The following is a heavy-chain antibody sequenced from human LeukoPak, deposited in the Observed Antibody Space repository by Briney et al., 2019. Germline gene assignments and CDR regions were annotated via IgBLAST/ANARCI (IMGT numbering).Heavy chain of an antibody. CDR1: GFTFSDYY. J-gene: IGHJ6*03. CDR3: ARVACSSTSCYVYYYYMDV. Sequence: GGSLRLSCAASGFTFSDYYMSWIRQAPGKGLEWVSYISSSGSTIYYADSVKGRFTISRDNAKNSLYLQMNSLRAEDTAVYYCARVACSSTSCYVYYYYMDVWGKGTTVTVSS. CDR2: ISSSGSTI. V-gene: IGHV3-11*01. D-gene: IGHD2-2*01.